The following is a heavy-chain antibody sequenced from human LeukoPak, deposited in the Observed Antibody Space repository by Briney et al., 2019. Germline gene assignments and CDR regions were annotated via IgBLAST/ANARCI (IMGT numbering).Heavy chain of an antibody. J-gene: IGHJ4*02. CDR1: GITFSSCS. Sequence: GGSLRLSCAAAGITFSSCSMNWVRQAPGKGLEWVSSISSSSSYIYYADSVKGRFTISRDNAKNSLYLQMNSLRAEDTAVYYCARAQHTRYSYGYSFDYWGQGTLVTVSS. CDR2: ISSSSSYI. CDR3: ARAQHTRYSYGYSFDY. D-gene: IGHD5-18*01. V-gene: IGHV3-21*01.